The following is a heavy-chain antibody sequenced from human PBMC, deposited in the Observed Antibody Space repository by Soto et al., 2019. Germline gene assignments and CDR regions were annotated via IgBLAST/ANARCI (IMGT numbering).Heavy chain of an antibody. CDR1: GGALSSSY. D-gene: IGHD3-10*01. CDR3: ARDWGRYYYGSGSLNWFDP. Sequence: VSLTCTVSGGALSSSYWSWIRQRPGKGLEWIGYIYYSGSTNYNPSLKSRVTISVDTSKNQFSLKLSSVTAADTAVYYCARDWGRYYYGSGSLNWFDPWGQGTLVTVSS. J-gene: IGHJ5*02. CDR2: IYYSGST. V-gene: IGHV4-59*01.